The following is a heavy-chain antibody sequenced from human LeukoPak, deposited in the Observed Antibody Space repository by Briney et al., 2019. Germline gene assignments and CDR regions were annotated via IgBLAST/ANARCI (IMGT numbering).Heavy chain of an antibody. Sequence: ASVKVSCKASGYTFTSYGISWVRQAPGQGLEWMGWISAYNGNTNYAQKLQGRVTMTTDTSTSTAYMELRSLRSDDTAVYYCARHDQYYYDSSGYSDWGQGTLVTVSS. V-gene: IGHV1-18*01. CDR2: ISAYNGNT. J-gene: IGHJ4*02. CDR1: GYTFTSYG. CDR3: ARHDQYYYDSSGYSD. D-gene: IGHD3-22*01.